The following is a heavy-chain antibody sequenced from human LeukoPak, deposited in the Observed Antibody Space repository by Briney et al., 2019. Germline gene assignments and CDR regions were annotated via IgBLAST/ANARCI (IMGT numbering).Heavy chain of an antibody. Sequence: HSGGSLRLSCAASGFTFSSYAMTWVRQATGKGLEWVSTVSGGGGSTYYADSVKGRFTISRDNSKNTLYLQMNSLRAEDTAVYYCAKDSDYYYYMDVWGTGTTVTVSS. CDR3: AKDSDYYYYMDV. CDR1: GFTFSSYA. J-gene: IGHJ6*03. V-gene: IGHV3-23*01. CDR2: VSGGGGST.